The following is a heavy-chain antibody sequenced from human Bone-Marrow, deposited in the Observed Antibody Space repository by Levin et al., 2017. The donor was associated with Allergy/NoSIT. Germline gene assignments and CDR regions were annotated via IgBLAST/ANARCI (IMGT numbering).Heavy chain of an antibody. D-gene: IGHD2/OR15-2a*01. J-gene: IGHJ4*02. CDR2: ISYDGFTK. Sequence: HPGGSLRLSCEASGFKFTTYAFHWVRQAPGGGLEWVALISYDGFTKYYGDSVKGRFTISRDNSNNTVHLQMTRLRVQDTAVYFCVRDRGTNAYFLGDFDFWGQGSLVVVSA. CDR3: VRDRGTNAYFLGDFDF. CDR1: GFKFTTYA. V-gene: IGHV3-30*03.